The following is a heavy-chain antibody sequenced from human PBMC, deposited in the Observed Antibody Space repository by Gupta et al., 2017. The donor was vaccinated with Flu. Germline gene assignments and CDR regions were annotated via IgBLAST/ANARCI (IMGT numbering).Heavy chain of an antibody. Sequence: QVQLQESGPGLVKPSETLSLTCAVSGYSISSGYYWGWIRQPRGKGLEWIGSIYHSGSTYYNPSLKSRVTISVDTSKNQFSLKLSSVTAADTAVYYCARVSGGKGQVGYYYYYGMDVWGQGTTVTVSS. CDR3: ARVSGGKGQVGYYYYYGMDV. V-gene: IGHV4-38-2*01. CDR1: GYSISSGYY. J-gene: IGHJ6*02. CDR2: IYHSGST. D-gene: IGHD2-15*01.